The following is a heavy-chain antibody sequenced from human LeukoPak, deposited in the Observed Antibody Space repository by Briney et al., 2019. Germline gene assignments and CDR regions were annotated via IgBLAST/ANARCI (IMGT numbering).Heavy chain of an antibody. Sequence: SQTLSLTCTVSGGSISSGSYYWSWIRQPAGKGLEWIGRIYTSGSTNYNPSLKSRVTTSRDTPKNQFSLTLSSMTAADTATYYCVRASVDSGGAFDVWGQGTVVTVSS. CDR2: IYTSGST. CDR3: VRASVDSGGAFDV. CDR1: GGSISSGSYY. V-gene: IGHV4-61*02. J-gene: IGHJ3*01. D-gene: IGHD5-12*01.